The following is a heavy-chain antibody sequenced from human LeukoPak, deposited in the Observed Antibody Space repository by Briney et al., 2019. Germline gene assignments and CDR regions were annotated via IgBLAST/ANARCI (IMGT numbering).Heavy chain of an antibody. CDR1: GGSFSGYY. Sequence: SETLSLTCAVYGGSFSGYYWSWLRQPPGKGLEGIGEINHSGSTNYNPSLTSRGTISVEASKKQFSLKLSSVTAADTAVYYCARGQLHGDYSNYWGQGTLVTVS. J-gene: IGHJ4*02. D-gene: IGHD4-17*01. V-gene: IGHV4-34*01. CDR2: INHSGST. CDR3: ARGQLHGDYSNY.